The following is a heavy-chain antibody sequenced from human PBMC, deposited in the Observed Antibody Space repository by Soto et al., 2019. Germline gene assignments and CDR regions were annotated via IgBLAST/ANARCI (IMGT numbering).Heavy chain of an antibody. CDR1: GGSITSITW. CDR3: ATLELGAVS. D-gene: IGHD1-7*01. J-gene: IGHJ5*02. CDR2: IYHGGST. Sequence: QVQLQESGPGLVRPSETMSLTCAVSGGSITSITWWSWVRQSPEKGLEWIGEIYHGGSTKYVPSLESRLTMSIDKSKNQFSLRLSSVTAADTAVYYCATLELGAVSWGPGILVTVSS. V-gene: IGHV4-4*02.